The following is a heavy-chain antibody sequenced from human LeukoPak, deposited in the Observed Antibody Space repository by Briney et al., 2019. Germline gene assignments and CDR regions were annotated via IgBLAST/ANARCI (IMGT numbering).Heavy chain of an antibody. V-gene: IGHV4-61*02. CDR3: AREGYGSNFYYFDY. D-gene: IGHD6-13*01. J-gene: IGHJ4*02. CDR1: GGSISSGSYY. CDR2: IYTSGST. Sequence: PSETLSLTCTVSGGSISSGSYYWSWIRQPAGKGLEWIGRIYTSGSTNYNPSLKSRVTISVDTSKNQFSLKLSSVTAADTAVYYCAREGYGSNFYYFDYWGQGTLVTVSS.